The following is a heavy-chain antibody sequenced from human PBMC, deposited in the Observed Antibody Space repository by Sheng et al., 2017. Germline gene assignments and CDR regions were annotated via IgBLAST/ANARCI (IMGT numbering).Heavy chain of an antibody. CDR1: GYTFSTYG. CDR2: IIPILRLV. J-gene: IGHJ3*02. CDR3: AREREDGYHSAFEI. V-gene: IGHV1-69*10. Sequence: QVQLVQSGAEVKKPGASVKVSCKASGYTFSTYGISWVRQAPGQGLEWMGWIIPILRLVDYGEKFQGRLTISEDRVTSTVYMELHSLTSDDTAIYYCAREREDGYHSAFEIWGQGTIVTVSS. D-gene: IGHD5-12*01.